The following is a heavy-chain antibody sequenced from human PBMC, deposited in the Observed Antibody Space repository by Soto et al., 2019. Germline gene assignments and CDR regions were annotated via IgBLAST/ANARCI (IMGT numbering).Heavy chain of an antibody. CDR3: ARVPTPSDFHSAMDV. V-gene: IGHV4-30-4*01. CDR1: GDCIGSGNRY. Sequence: QVQLRESGPGMVMPSQTLSLTCTVSGDCIGSGNRYWSWIRQAPGKGLEWSGYIFSSGTTYYNPSLKSRHTMSLNTSQNQVSPKLNSVTAADTAVYFCARVPTPSDFHSAMDVWGQVTTVTVSS. J-gene: IGHJ6*02. CDR2: IFSSGTT. D-gene: IGHD2-15*01.